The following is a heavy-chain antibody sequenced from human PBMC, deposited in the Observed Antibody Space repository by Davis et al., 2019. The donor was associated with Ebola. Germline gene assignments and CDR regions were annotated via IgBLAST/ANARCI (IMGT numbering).Heavy chain of an antibody. CDR1: GFNFIYYA. Sequence: PGGSLRLSCAASGFNFIYYAMTWVRQAPGKGLEWVSTISGTGGGTYYADSVKGRFTISRDNAKNTLSLQMNSLRAEDTAVYYCAKEGGGAAQDYWGQGNLVIVSS. D-gene: IGHD6-6*01. V-gene: IGHV3-23*01. CDR3: AKEGGGAAQDY. CDR2: ISGTGGGT. J-gene: IGHJ4*02.